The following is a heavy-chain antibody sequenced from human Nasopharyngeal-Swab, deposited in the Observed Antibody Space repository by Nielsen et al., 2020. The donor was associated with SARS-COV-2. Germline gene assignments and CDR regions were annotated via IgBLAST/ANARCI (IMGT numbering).Heavy chain of an antibody. V-gene: IGHV3-49*03. CDR1: GFTFGDYT. CDR3: SRGHFEFDY. Sequence: GSLRLSCTASGFTFGDYTMNWFRQAPGKGLEWVSFIRSKAHGGTTEYAASVKGRFTISRDDSKSIAYLQMNSLKTEDTGVYYCSRGHFEFDYWGQGTLVTVSS. CDR2: IRSKAHGGTT. D-gene: IGHD3-3*02. J-gene: IGHJ4*02.